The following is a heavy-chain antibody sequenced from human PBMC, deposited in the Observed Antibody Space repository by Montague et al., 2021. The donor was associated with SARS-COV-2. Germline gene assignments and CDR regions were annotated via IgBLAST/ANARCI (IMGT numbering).Heavy chain of an antibody. Sequence: QSGAEVKAPGESLKISCKGSGYSFTSYWIGWVHQMPGKGLEWMGIIYPGDSDTRYSPSFHGQVTISADKSISTAYLQWSSLKASDTAIYYCARVTDYYYDTSGYWDAFDIWGQGTMVTVSS. CDR1: GYSFTSYW. J-gene: IGHJ3*02. V-gene: IGHV5-51*07. D-gene: IGHD3-22*01. CDR2: IYPGDSDT. CDR3: ARVTDYYYDTSGYWDAFDI.